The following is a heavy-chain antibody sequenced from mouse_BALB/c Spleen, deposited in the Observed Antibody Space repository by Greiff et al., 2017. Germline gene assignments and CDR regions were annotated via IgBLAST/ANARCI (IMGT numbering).Heavy chain of an antibody. CDR1: GYTFTDYY. CDR2: ILPGSGST. J-gene: IGHJ3*01. CDR3: ARYGNWAWFAY. V-gene: IGHV1-9*01. Sequence: VQLQQSGAELARPGASVKLSCKASGYTFTDYYINWVKQRTGQGLEWIGEILPGSGSTNYNEKFKGKATFTADTSSNTAYMQLSSLTSEDSAVYYCARYGNWAWFAYWGQGTLVTVSA. D-gene: IGHD2-1*01.